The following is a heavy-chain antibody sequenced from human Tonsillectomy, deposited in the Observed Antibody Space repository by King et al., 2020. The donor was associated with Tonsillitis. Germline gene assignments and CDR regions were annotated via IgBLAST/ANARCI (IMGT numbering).Heavy chain of an antibody. CDR3: AKETQDSEVGVAPQSAATPYDYYGMDV. CDR2: ISYDGSNK. J-gene: IGHJ6*02. V-gene: IGHV3-30*18. D-gene: IGHD2-15*01. Sequence: VQLVESGGGVVQPGRSLRLSCAASGFTFNSYGMHWVRQAPGKGLEWVAVISYDGSNKYYADSVKGRFTISRDNSKNTLYLQMNSLRAEDTAVYYCAKETQDSEVGVAPQSAATPYDYYGMDVWGQGTTVTVSS. CDR1: GFTFNSYG.